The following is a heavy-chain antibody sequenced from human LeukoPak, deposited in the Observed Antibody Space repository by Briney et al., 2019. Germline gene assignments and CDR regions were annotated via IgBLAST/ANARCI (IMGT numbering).Heavy chain of an antibody. CDR1: GHSFTSYW. V-gene: IGHV5-51*01. D-gene: IGHD6-13*01. Sequence: GESLKISCKGSGHSFTSYWIGWVSQMPGKGLEWMGIIYPGDSDTRYSPSFQGQVTISADKSIGTAYLQWSSLKASDTAMYYCARHRLISRIAAPDDAFDIWGQGTMVTVSS. J-gene: IGHJ3*02. CDR2: IYPGDSDT. CDR3: ARHRLISRIAAPDDAFDI.